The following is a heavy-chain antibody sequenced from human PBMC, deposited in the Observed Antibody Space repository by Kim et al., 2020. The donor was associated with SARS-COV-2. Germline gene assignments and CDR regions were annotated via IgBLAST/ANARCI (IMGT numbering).Heavy chain of an antibody. Sequence: SETLSLTCAVYGGSFSGYYWSWIRQPPGKGLEWIGEINHSGSTNYNPSLKSRVTISVDTSKNQFSLKLSSVTAADTAVYYCARSQILEWLLYRSSGWYYYYGMDVWGQGTTVTVSS. CDR2: INHSGST. D-gene: IGHD3-3*01. J-gene: IGHJ6*02. CDR3: ARSQILEWLLYRSSGWYYYYGMDV. CDR1: GGSFSGYY. V-gene: IGHV4-34*01.